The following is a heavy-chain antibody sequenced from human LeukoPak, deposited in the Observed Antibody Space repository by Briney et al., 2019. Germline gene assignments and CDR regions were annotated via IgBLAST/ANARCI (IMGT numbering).Heavy chain of an antibody. CDR2: INEDGSEK. J-gene: IGHJ4*02. Sequence: PGGSLRLSCAASGFTFSSYWMSWVRQAPGKGLEWVANINEDGSEKYYVDSVKGRFTISRDNAKNSLYLQMSSLRAEDTAVDYCARDYQLWLHRYWGQGTLVTVSS. CDR3: ARDYQLWLHRY. CDR1: GFTFSSYW. V-gene: IGHV3-7*01. D-gene: IGHD5-18*01.